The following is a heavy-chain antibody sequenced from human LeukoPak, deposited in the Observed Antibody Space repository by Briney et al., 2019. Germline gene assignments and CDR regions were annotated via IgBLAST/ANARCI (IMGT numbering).Heavy chain of an antibody. Sequence: GESLRLSCAASGFTFSSYGMHWVRQAPGKGLEWVAFIRYDGSNKYYADSVKGRFTTSRDNSKNTLYLQMNSLRAEDTAVYYCAKDAIAVAAYYYMDVWGKGTTVTVSS. CDR3: AKDAIAVAAYYYMDV. CDR1: GFTFSSYG. V-gene: IGHV3-30*02. J-gene: IGHJ6*03. D-gene: IGHD6-19*01. CDR2: IRYDGSNK.